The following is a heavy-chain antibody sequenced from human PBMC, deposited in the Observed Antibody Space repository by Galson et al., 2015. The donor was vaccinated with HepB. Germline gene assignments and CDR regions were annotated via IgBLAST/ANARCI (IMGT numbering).Heavy chain of an antibody. V-gene: IGHV1-18*04. D-gene: IGHD2-15*01. CDR1: GYSFTRFG. Sequence: SVKVSCKASGYSFTRFGISWVRQAPGQGLEWMGWISGHNGNTNYAQKFQGRVTMTTDASTSIAYMELRSLRSDDTAVYYCARDRSHIVVIAAGDYWGQGTLVTVSS. J-gene: IGHJ4*02. CDR2: ISGHNGNT. CDR3: ARDRSHIVVIAAGDY.